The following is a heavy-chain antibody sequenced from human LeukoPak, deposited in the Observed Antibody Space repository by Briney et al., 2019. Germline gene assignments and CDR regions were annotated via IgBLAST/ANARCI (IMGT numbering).Heavy chain of an antibody. D-gene: IGHD3-3*01. J-gene: IGHJ4*02. CDR3: DNGEW. Sequence: GGSLRLSCIGSGFNFGDFAMRWVRQAPGRRPEFVSSISDTGKVVFYRDSVRGRATVSRDNSRSTLYLQLSDVRGDDTAVYYCDNGEWWGPGTQVVVSS. CDR1: GFNFGDFA. V-gene: IGHV3-23*01. CDR2: ISDTGKVV.